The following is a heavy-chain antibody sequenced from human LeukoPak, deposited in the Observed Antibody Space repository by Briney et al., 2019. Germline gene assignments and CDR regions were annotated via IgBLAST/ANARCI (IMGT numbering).Heavy chain of an antibody. CDR3: ARTGVGEYYDSSSYTDY. CDR2: INHSGST. Sequence: PSETLSLTCAVYGGSFSGYYWSWIRQPPGKGLEWIGEINHSGSTNYNPSLKSRVTISVDTSKNQFSLKLSSVTAADTAVYYCARTGVGEYYDSSSYTDYWGQGTLVTVSS. D-gene: IGHD3-22*01. J-gene: IGHJ4*02. CDR1: GGSFSGYY. V-gene: IGHV4-34*01.